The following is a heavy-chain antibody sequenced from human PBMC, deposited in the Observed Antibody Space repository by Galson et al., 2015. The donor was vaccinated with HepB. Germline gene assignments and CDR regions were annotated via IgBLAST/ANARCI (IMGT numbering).Heavy chain of an antibody. D-gene: IGHD2-2*01. CDR1: GFTFSGSA. Sequence: SLRLSCAASGFTFSGSAIHWVRQTSGKGLEWIGLIKSRGFSHATAYAASLKGRFTILRDDSMNTAYLYMSNLKTEDTAMYYCLRLGDLSGYSSSWGQGTRVTVSS. J-gene: IGHJ4*02. V-gene: IGHV3-73*01. CDR2: IKSRGFSHAT. CDR3: LRLGDLSGYSSS.